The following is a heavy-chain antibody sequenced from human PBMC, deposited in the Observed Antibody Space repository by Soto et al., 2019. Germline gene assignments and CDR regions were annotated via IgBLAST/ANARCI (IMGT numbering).Heavy chain of an antibody. CDR2: IYATGTT. J-gene: IGHJ5*02. Sequence: SETLSLTCTVSGASISGFYWSWIRESAGKGLEWIGRIYATGTTDYNPSLKSRVMMSVDTSKKQFSLKLRSVTAADTAVYYCVRGGTKTLRDWFDPWGQGISVTVSS. CDR3: VRGGTKTLRDWFDP. V-gene: IGHV4-4*07. CDR1: GASISGFY. D-gene: IGHD1-1*01.